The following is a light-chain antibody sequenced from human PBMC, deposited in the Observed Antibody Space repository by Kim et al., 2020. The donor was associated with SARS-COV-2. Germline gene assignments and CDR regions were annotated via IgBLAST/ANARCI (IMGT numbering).Light chain of an antibody. V-gene: IGKV1-17*01. CDR2: AAS. CDR3: LQHNSYPWT. CDR1: QSISNY. Sequence: DIQMTQSPSSLSASVGDRVTIACRASQSISNYLNWYQQKPGKAPNLLIYAASSLQGGVPSKFSGSGSGTEFTLTISSLQPEDFATYYCLQHNSYPWTFGQGTKVDIK. J-gene: IGKJ1*01.